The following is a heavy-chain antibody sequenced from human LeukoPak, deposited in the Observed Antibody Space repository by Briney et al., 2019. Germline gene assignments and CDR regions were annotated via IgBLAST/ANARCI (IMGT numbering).Heavy chain of an antibody. CDR1: SGSISSYY. D-gene: IGHD3-10*01. CDR2: IYYTGST. Sequence: SETLSLTCTVSSGSISSYYWNWIRQPPGKGLEWIGYIYYTGSTNYNPSLKSRVTISVDTSKNQFSLKLSSVTAADTAVYYCARNYYGSGSYVRGAFDIWGQGTMVTVSS. CDR3: ARNYYGSGSYVRGAFDI. J-gene: IGHJ3*02. V-gene: IGHV4-59*08.